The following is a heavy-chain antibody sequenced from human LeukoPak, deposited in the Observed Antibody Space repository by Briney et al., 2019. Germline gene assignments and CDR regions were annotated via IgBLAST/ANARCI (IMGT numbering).Heavy chain of an antibody. V-gene: IGHV3-73*01. CDR3: SRHEALPGDY. D-gene: IGHD2-21*02. CDR2: IRPKANNYAT. Sequence: GGSLKLSCAASGFTFSGSTMYWVSQASGRGLEWVGHIRPKANNYATAYAASVKGRFAISRDDSKNTAYLQLNSLKTEDTAVYYCSRHEALPGDYWGQGTLVTVSS. J-gene: IGHJ4*02. CDR1: GFTFSGST.